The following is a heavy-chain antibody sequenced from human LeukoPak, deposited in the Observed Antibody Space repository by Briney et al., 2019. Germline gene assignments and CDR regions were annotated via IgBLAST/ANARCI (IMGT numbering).Heavy chain of an antibody. CDR2: ISGSGGST. Sequence: GGSLRLSCAASGFTFSSYAMSWVRQAPGKGLERVSAISGSGGSTYYADSVKGRFTISRDNSKNTLYLQMNSLRAEDTAVYYCAKVPGIAARPDYFDYWGQGTLVTVSS. D-gene: IGHD6-6*01. CDR3: AKVPGIAARPDYFDY. V-gene: IGHV3-23*01. J-gene: IGHJ4*02. CDR1: GFTFSSYA.